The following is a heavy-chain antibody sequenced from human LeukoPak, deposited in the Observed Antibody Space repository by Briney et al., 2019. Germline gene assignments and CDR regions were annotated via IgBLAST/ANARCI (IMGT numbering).Heavy chain of an antibody. Sequence: ETLSLTCTVSGGSISSSDYYWGWIRQAPGKGLVWVSRINTDGSSISYADSVKGRFTISRDNAKNTLYLQMNSLRAEDTAVYYCARVKTPNVRGDAFDIWGQGTMVTVSS. CDR3: ARVKTPNVRGDAFDI. V-gene: IGHV3-74*01. CDR1: GGSISSSDYY. D-gene: IGHD3-10*01. CDR2: INTDGSSI. J-gene: IGHJ3*02.